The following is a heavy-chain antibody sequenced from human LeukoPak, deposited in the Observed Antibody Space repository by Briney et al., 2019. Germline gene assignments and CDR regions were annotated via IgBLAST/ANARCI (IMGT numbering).Heavy chain of an antibody. Sequence: GGSLRLSCAASGFTFSSYGMNWVRQAPGKGLEWVSSISSSSSYIYYADSVKGRFTISRDNAKNSLYLQMNSLRAEDTAVYYCARNIAAAGTVYYYYYYMDVWGKGTTVTVSS. CDR2: ISSSSSYI. CDR1: GFTFSSYG. CDR3: ARNIAAAGTVYYYYYYMDV. D-gene: IGHD6-13*01. J-gene: IGHJ6*03. V-gene: IGHV3-21*04.